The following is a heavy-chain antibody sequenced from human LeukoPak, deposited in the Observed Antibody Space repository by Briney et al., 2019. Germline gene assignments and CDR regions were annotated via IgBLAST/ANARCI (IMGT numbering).Heavy chain of an antibody. V-gene: IGHV1-18*01. J-gene: IGHJ4*02. CDR2: ISAYNGNT. CDR3: ARDWDGTAYRGGDCYPDY. Sequence: ASVKVSCKASGYTFTSYGISWVRQAPGQGLEWMGWISAYNGNTNYAQKLQGRVTMTTDTSTSTAYMELRSLRSDDTAVYYCARDWDGTAYRGGDCYPDYWGQGTLVTVSS. D-gene: IGHD2-21*02. CDR1: GYTFTSYG.